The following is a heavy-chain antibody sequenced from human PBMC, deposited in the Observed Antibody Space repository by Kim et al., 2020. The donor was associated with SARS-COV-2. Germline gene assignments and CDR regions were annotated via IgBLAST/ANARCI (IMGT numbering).Heavy chain of an antibody. J-gene: IGHJ5*02. CDR3: ASQQWLGQDWFDP. D-gene: IGHD6-19*01. Sequence: ASVKVSCKVSGYTLTELSMHWVRQAPGKGLEWMGGFDPEDGETIYAQKCQGRVTMTADTSTDTAYMDLSRLRSEDTAVYYCASQQWLGQDWFDPWGQGTLVTVAS. CDR1: GYTLTELS. CDR2: FDPEDGET. V-gene: IGHV1-24*01.